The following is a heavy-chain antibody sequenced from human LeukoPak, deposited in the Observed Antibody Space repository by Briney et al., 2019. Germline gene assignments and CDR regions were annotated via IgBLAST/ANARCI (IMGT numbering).Heavy chain of an antibody. CDR2: IYHSGST. D-gene: IGHD4-23*01. CDR3: ARRTPTVAPGRYFDY. J-gene: IGHJ4*02. Sequence: SETLSLTCTVSGYSISSGYYWGWIRQPPGKGLEWIGSIYHSGSTYYNPSLKSRVTISVDTSKNQFSLKLSSVTAADTAVYYCARRTPTVAPGRYFDYWGQGTLVTVSS. V-gene: IGHV4-38-2*02. CDR1: GYSISSGYY.